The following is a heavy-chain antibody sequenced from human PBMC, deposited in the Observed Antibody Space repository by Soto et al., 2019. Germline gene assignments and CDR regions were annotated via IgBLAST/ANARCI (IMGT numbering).Heavy chain of an antibody. CDR2: ISTGGTTI. V-gene: IGHV3-48*03. Sequence: EMQLVESGGGLVQPGGSLRLSCAASGFPFNSLEMNWVRQAPGKGLEWVAYISTGGTTIYYADSVRGRFTFSRDNAKDSLFLQMDSLRDEDTALYYCAGRYCSEGVCLLGVSDYWGQGTLVTVSS. J-gene: IGHJ4*02. CDR3: AGRYCSEGVCLLGVSDY. CDR1: GFPFNSLE. D-gene: IGHD2-8*01.